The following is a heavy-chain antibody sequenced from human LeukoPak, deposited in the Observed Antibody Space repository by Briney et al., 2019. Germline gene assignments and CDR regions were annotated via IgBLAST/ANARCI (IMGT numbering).Heavy chain of an antibody. CDR3: AQDFRSAGSYGWFDP. CDR2: IRANGANT. D-gene: IGHD1-26*01. J-gene: IGHJ5*02. CDR1: GFIFSSYG. V-gene: IGHV3-23*01. Sequence: GGSLRLSCAASGFIFSSYGMGWVRQAPGKGMEWVSSIRANGANTYYADSVKGRFTIFRDNFKNTLYLQMNSLRAEDTAVYHCAQDFRSAGSYGWFDPWGQGTLVSVSS.